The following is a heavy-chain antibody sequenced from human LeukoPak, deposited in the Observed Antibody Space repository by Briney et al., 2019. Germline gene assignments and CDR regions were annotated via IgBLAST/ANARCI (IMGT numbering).Heavy chain of an antibody. V-gene: IGHV4-59*01. CDR3: ARLYSSSWYRQNWFDP. CDR1: GGSISSYY. Sequence: SETLSLTCTVSGGSISSYYWSWIRQPPGKGLEWIGYIYYSGSTNYNPSLKSRVTISVDTSKNQFSLKLSSVTAADTAVYYCARLYSSSWYRQNWFDPWGQGTLVTVSS. CDR2: IYYSGST. D-gene: IGHD6-13*01. J-gene: IGHJ5*02.